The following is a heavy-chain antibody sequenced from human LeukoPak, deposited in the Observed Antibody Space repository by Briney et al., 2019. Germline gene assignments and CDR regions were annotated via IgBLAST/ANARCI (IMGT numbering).Heavy chain of an antibody. Sequence: PSETLSLTCTVSGYSISSGHYWGWVRQPPGKGLEWIGGIYHSGNTYCNPSLKSRVTISVDTSKNQFSLNLSSVTAADTAVYYCARHGYIAVAGTVDYWGQGTLITVSS. CDR2: IYHSGNT. D-gene: IGHD6-19*01. CDR1: GYSISSGHY. V-gene: IGHV4-38-2*02. J-gene: IGHJ4*02. CDR3: ARHGYIAVAGTVDY.